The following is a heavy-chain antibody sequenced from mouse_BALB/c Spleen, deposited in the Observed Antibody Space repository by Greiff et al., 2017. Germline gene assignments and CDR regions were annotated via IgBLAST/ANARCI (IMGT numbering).Heavy chain of an antibody. J-gene: IGHJ4*01. CDR3: TRWYDGYYYAMDY. D-gene: IGHD2-3*01. Sequence: VQLQQPGAELVRPGASVKLSCKASGYTFTSYWINWVKQRPGQGLEWIGNIYPSDIYTNYNQKFKDKATLTVDKSSSTAYMQLSSPTSEDSAVYYCTRWYDGYYYAMDYWGQGTSVTVSS. CDR2: IYPSDIYT. CDR1: GYTFTSYW. V-gene: IGHV1-69*02.